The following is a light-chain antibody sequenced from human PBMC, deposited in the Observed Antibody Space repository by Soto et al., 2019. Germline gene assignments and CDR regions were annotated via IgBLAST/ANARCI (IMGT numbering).Light chain of an antibody. V-gene: IGKV1-27*01. CDR3: QKYNSAPRT. J-gene: IGKJ1*01. CDR1: QGISHY. Sequence: DIQMTQSPSALYASIGDRVTITCQASQGISHYLAWYQQNPGKVTKVLIYAAFTLQSGVPTRFSGSASWTYVTLTISSLQPEAVATDYCQKYNSAPRTFGQGTKVDI. CDR2: AAF.